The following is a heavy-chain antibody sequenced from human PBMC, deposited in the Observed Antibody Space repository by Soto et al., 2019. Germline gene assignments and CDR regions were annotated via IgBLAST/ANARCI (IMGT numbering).Heavy chain of an antibody. CDR3: ARDHAAVFPAAHPMFAP. V-gene: IGHV1-18*04. D-gene: IGHD2-21*01. CDR2: ISAYNGNT. CDR1: GYTFTSYG. Sequence: AGKVSCEASGYTFTSYGISWVRQAPGQGLEGMGWISAYNGNTNYAQKLQGRVTMTTDTFTSTAYMELRSLRSDDTAVYYCARDHAAVFPAAHPMFAPWAQGTRVLLSS. J-gene: IGHJ5*01.